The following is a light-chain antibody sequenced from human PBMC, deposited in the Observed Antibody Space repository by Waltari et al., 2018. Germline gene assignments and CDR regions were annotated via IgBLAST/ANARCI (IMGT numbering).Light chain of an antibody. CDR2: GAS. CDR3: QQYGSSPYT. Sequence: EIVLTQSPGTLSLSPGERATLPCRASQSVSSSYLAWYQHRPGQAPRLLIYGASSRATGIPDRFSGSGSGTDFTLTINRLEPEDFAVYYCQQYGSSPYTFGQGTKLEIK. CDR1: QSVSSSY. V-gene: IGKV3-20*01. J-gene: IGKJ2*01.